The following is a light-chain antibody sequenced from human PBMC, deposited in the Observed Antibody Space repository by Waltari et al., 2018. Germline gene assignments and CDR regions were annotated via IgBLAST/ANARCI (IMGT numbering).Light chain of an antibody. J-gene: IGLJ1*01. CDR1: SADVGGYNS. Sequence: QSALTPPASVSGSPGQSITISCTGTSADVGGYNSVSWSQQYPGQAPQLMIYEVSFRPSGIANRFSGAKSGNTATLTISGLQAEDEAGYYCSSKTSASGVFGTGTTVTVL. CDR3: SSKTSASGV. CDR2: EVS. V-gene: IGLV2-14*01.